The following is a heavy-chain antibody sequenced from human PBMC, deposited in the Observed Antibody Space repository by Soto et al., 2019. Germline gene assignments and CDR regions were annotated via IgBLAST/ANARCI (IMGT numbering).Heavy chain of an antibody. D-gene: IGHD1-7*01. CDR2: IIPIFGTA. CDR3: AGPPELTRIYYYYGMDV. CDR1: GGTFSSYA. Sequence: SVKGSCKASGGTFSSYAISWVRQSPGQGLEWMGGIIPIFGTANYAQKFQGRVTITADESTSTAYMELSSLRSEDTAVYYCAGPPELTRIYYYYGMDVWGQGTTVTVSS. V-gene: IGHV1-69*01. J-gene: IGHJ6*02.